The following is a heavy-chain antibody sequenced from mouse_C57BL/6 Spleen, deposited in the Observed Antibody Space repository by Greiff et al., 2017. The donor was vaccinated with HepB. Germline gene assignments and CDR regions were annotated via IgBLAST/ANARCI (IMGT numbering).Heavy chain of an antibody. V-gene: IGHV14-2*01. CDR2: IDPEDGET. Sequence: DVKLQESGAELVKPGASVKLSCTASGFNIKDYYMHWVKQRTEQGLEWIGRIDPEDGETKYAPKFQGKATITADTSSNTAYLQLSSLTSEDTSFYYCAGHYYGSSPAWFAYWGQGTLVTVSA. J-gene: IGHJ3*01. D-gene: IGHD1-1*01. CDR1: GFNIKDYY. CDR3: AGHYYGSSPAWFAY.